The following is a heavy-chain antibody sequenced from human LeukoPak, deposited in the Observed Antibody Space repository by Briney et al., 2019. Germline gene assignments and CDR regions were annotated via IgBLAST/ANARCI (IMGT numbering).Heavy chain of an antibody. Sequence: GGSLRLSCAASGFTFSNYWMHWVRQAPGKGLVWVSHVNNDGSGTTYADSVKGRFTISRDNAKNTVDLQMNSLRAEDTAVYYCARGGWGTAIDHLGQGTLVTVSS. D-gene: IGHD1-7*01. V-gene: IGHV3-74*01. J-gene: IGHJ4*02. CDR3: ARGGWGTAIDH. CDR1: GFTFSNYW. CDR2: VNNDGSGT.